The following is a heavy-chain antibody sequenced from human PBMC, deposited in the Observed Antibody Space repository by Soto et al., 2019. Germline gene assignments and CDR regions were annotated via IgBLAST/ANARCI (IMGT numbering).Heavy chain of an antibody. Sequence: QVQLVQSGAEVKKPGASVKVSCKASGYTFTSYGISWVRQAPGQGLEWMGWISAYNGNTNYAQKLQGRVTMTTDTSTRTAYMELRSLRSDDTAVYYCARAKGSGWYSYYYYGMDVWGQGTTVTVSS. CDR2: ISAYNGNT. J-gene: IGHJ6*02. CDR1: GYTFTSYG. V-gene: IGHV1-18*01. D-gene: IGHD6-19*01. CDR3: ARAKGSGWYSYYYYGMDV.